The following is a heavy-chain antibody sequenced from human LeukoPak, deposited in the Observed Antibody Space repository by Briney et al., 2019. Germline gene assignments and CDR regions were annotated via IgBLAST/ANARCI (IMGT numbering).Heavy chain of an antibody. CDR1: GGSISSYY. CDR3: ASLRSDSSGYFNLRIDY. D-gene: IGHD3-22*01. Sequence: SQTLSLTCTVSGGSISSYYWSWIRQPPVKGLEWIRYIYHSGSTNYNPSLKNRVTISVDTSKNQLSLKLSSVTAADTAVYYCASLRSDSSGYFNLRIDYWGQGTLVTVSS. J-gene: IGHJ4*02. V-gene: IGHV4-59*01. CDR2: IYHSGST.